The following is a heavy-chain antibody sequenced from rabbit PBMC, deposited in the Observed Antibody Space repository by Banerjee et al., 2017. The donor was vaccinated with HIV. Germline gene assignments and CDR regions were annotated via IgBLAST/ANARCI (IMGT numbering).Heavy chain of an antibody. CDR2: IYTGSSGST. D-gene: IGHD1-1*01. CDR3: ARSYTSSSLRYSFTL. J-gene: IGHJ4*01. Sequence: QEQLVESGGGLVKPGASLTLTCKASGFDLSSGYDMCWVRQAPGKGLEWIAFIYTGSSGSTYYASWETGRFTISKPSSNTVSLQVPSLTAADTATYFCARSYTSSSLRYSFTLWGPGTLVTVS. CDR1: GFDLSSGYD. V-gene: IGHV1S45*01.